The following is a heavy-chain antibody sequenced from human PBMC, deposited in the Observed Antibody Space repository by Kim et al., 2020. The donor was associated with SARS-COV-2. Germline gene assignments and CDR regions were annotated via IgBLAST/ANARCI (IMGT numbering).Heavy chain of an antibody. CDR3: ARLWGDGSGSYYEPKHPDY. V-gene: IGHV5-10-1*01. CDR2: IDPSDSYT. Sequence: GESLKISCKGSGYSFTSYWISWVRQMPGKGLEWMGRIDPSDSYTNYSPSFQGHVTISADKSISTAYLQWSSLKASDTAMYYCARLWGDGSGSYYEPKHPDYWGQGTLVTVSS. J-gene: IGHJ4*02. CDR1: GYSFTSYW. D-gene: IGHD3-10*01.